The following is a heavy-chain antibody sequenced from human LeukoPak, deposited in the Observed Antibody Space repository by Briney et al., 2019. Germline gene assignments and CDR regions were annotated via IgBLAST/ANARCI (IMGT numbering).Heavy chain of an antibody. CDR2: IKQDGSEK. D-gene: IGHD6-19*01. CDR3: ARGRYSSGWYGGVFDY. J-gene: IGHJ4*02. Sequence: GGSLRLSCAASGFTFSSYWMSWVRQAPGKGLEWVANIKQDGSEKYYVDSVKGRFTISRDNAKNSLYLQMNSLRAEDTALYHCARGRYSSGWYGGVFDYWGQGTLVTVSS. CDR1: GFTFSSYW. V-gene: IGHV3-7*03.